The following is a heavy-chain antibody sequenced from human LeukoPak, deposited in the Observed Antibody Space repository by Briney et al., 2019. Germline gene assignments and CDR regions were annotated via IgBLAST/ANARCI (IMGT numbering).Heavy chain of an antibody. Sequence: ASVKVSCKASGYIFTSYQMHWVRQAPGQGLEWMGAVNPSGGITTYAQKFQGRVTMTRDTSTGTVYMELSGLRSEDTAVYYCARGGYSRPIFDYWGQGTLVTVSS. D-gene: IGHD5-24*01. CDR3: ARGGYSRPIFDY. J-gene: IGHJ4*02. V-gene: IGHV1-46*01. CDR1: GYIFTSYQ. CDR2: VNPSGGIT.